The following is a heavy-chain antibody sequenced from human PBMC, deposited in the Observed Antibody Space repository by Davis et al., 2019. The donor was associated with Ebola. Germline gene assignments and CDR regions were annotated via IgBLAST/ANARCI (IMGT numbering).Heavy chain of an antibody. CDR1: GGTFSSYA. CDR2: IIPIFGTA. Sequence: SVKVSCKASGGTFSSYAISWVRQAPGQGLEWMGGIIPIFGTANYAQKFQGRVTITADKSTSTAYMELSSLRSEDTAVYYCARGSSGWYNFDYWGQGTLVTVSS. J-gene: IGHJ4*02. CDR3: ARGSSGWYNFDY. V-gene: IGHV1-69*06. D-gene: IGHD6-19*01.